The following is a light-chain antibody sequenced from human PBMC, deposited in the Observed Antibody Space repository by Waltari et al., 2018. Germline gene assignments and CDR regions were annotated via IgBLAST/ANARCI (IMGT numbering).Light chain of an antibody. V-gene: IGLV7-43*01. CDR2: NTA. CDR1: TGAVTSGYY. Sequence: QTVVTQEPSLTVSPGGTVTLTCASSTGAVTSGYYPNWFQQKPGQAPRALIYNTANKPSWTPARFSGSLLGGKAALTLSGVQPEDEADYYCLLYYGGAQLRVFGGGTKLTVL. CDR3: LLYYGGAQLRV. J-gene: IGLJ3*02.